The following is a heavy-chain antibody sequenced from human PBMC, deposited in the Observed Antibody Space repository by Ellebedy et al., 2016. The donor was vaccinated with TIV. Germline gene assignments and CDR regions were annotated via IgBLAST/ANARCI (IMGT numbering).Heavy chain of an antibody. Sequence: GESLKISCAGSGFTFSSYGMNWVRQAPGKGLEWVSYISSSSRTIYYADSVKGRFTISRDNAKNSLYLQMNGLRAEDTAVYYCASLGVRYCSGGSCYEASDYWGQGTLVTVSS. V-gene: IGHV3-48*04. CDR3: ASLGVRYCSGGSCYEASDY. CDR2: ISSSSRTI. J-gene: IGHJ4*02. CDR1: GFTFSSYG. D-gene: IGHD2-15*01.